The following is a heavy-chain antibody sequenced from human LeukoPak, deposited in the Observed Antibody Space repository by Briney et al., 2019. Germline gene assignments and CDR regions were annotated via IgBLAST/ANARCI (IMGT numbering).Heavy chain of an antibody. CDR2: ISAYNGNT. D-gene: IGHD6-6*01. Sequence: ASVKVSCKASGYTFTSYGISWVRQAPGQGLEWMGWISAYNGNTNYAQKLQGRVTMTTDTSTSTAYMELRSLRSDDTAVYYCARERYSGSSGYLNYWGQGTLVTVSS. J-gene: IGHJ4*02. CDR1: GYTFTSYG. CDR3: ARERYSGSSGYLNY. V-gene: IGHV1-18*01.